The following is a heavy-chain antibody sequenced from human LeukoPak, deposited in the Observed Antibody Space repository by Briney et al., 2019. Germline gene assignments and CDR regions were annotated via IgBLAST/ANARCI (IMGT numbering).Heavy chain of an antibody. CDR1: GGSISSSSYY. D-gene: IGHD4-17*01. Sequence: SETLSLTCTVSGGSISSSSYYWGWIRQPPGKGLEWIGSIYYSGSTYYNPSLKSRTTVSVDTSKNQFSLKLSSVTAADTAVYYCARGGDGDYGYYYYGMDVWGQGTTVTVSS. CDR2: IYYSGST. CDR3: ARGGDGDYGYYYYGMDV. J-gene: IGHJ6*02. V-gene: IGHV4-39*01.